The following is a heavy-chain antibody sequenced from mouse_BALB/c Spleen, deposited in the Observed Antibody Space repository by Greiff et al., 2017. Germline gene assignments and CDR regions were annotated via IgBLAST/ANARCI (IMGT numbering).Heavy chain of an antibody. J-gene: IGHJ4*01. CDR2: ISSGGGST. D-gene: IGHD6-1*01. CDR3: ARHPLMDY. Sequence: DVHLVESGGGLVKPGGSLKLSCAASGFAFSSYDMSWVRQTPEKRLEWVAYISSGGGSTYYPDTVKGRFTISRDNAKNTLYLQMSSLKSEDTAMYYCARHPLMDYWGQGTSVTVSS. V-gene: IGHV5-12-1*01. CDR1: GFAFSSYD.